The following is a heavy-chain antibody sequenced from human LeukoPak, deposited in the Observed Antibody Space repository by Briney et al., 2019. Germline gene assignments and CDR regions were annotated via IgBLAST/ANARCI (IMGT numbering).Heavy chain of an antibody. J-gene: IGHJ4*02. CDR3: ARDRGGSYSIDY. Sequence: ASVRASCKASGYTLTSSHAHWVRQAPGQGLEWMGIINCGDGYTNYAQKFQGRVSVTSDTSTSTIYMELSSLRAEDTAIYYCARDRGGSYSIDYWGQGTLVTVSS. D-gene: IGHD1-26*01. CDR2: INCGDGYT. CDR1: GYTLTSSH. V-gene: IGHV1-46*01.